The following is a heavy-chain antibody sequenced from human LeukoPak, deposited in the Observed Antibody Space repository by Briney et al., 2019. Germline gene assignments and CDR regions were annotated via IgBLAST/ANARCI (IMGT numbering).Heavy chain of an antibody. Sequence: SETLSLTCTVSGGSISSSSYYWGWIRQPPGKGLEWIGSIYYSGSTYYNPSLKSRVTISVDTSKNQFSLKLSSVTAADTAVYYCARDRGGNPGEDYWGQGTLVTVSS. CDR1: GGSISSSSYY. CDR2: IYYSGST. CDR3: ARDRGGNPGEDY. V-gene: IGHV4-39*07. J-gene: IGHJ4*02. D-gene: IGHD4-23*01.